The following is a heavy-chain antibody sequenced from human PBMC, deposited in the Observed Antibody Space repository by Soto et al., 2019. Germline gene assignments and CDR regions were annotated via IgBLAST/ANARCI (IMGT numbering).Heavy chain of an antibody. CDR2: INAGNGNI. CDR1: GYTFTSYA. Sequence: QVQLVQSGAEVKKPGASVKVSCKASGYTFTSYAMQWGRQAPGQRLEWMGGINAGNGNIKYSQKFQGRVTITRDTSASTAYMELSSLRSEDTTAYYCARDLGGWTDYWGQGTLVTVSS. V-gene: IGHV1-3*01. D-gene: IGHD6-19*01. J-gene: IGHJ4*02. CDR3: ARDLGGWTDY.